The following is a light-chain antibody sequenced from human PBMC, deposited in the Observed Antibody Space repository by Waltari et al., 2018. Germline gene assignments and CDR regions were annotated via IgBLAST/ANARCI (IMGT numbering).Light chain of an antibody. J-gene: IGKJ2*01. CDR1: QSISAW. V-gene: IGKV1-5*03. Sequence: DIQMNQSPSTVSASIGDRVTITCRASQSISAWLAWYQQKPGQAPKLLVYKASFLENGVSSRFSGSSSGTDFSLTISSLQPEDSATYYCQQYDNYPYIFGQGTKLEI. CDR2: KAS. CDR3: QQYDNYPYI.